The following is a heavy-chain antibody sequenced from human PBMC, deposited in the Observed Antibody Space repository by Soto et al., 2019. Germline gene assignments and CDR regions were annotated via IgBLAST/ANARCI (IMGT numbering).Heavy chain of an antibody. CDR3: AKTRYDTSGYAFDI. Sequence: VGSLRLSCAASGFSISNYSMNWVRQAPGKGLEWISYISFSSNTIFYADSVKGRFTISRDNAKNSLYLQMNSLRDEDTAIYYCAKTRYDTSGYAFDIWGQGTMVTVSS. CDR2: ISFSSNTI. V-gene: IGHV3-48*02. D-gene: IGHD3-22*01. CDR1: GFSISNYS. J-gene: IGHJ3*02.